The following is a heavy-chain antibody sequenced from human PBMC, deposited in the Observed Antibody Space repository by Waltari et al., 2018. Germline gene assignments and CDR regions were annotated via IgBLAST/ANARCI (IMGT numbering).Heavy chain of an antibody. CDR1: GFTFRSYS. CDR3: ATGGWGFYLDN. CDR2: ISSTGTYT. Sequence: EVQLVESGGGLVKPGGSLRLSCSACGFTFRSYSMNWVRQAPGKGLEWISSISSTGTYTHYADSVKGRFTISRDNAKNSLYLQMNSLRAEDTGVYWCATGGWGFYLDNWGQGTLVTFSS. D-gene: IGHD7-27*01. V-gene: IGHV3-21*01. J-gene: IGHJ4*02.